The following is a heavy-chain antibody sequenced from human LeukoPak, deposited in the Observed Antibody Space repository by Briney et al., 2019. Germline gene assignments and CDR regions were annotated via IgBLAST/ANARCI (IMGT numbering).Heavy chain of an antibody. V-gene: IGHV4-4*07. J-gene: IGHJ4*02. Sequence: PSETLSLTCTVSGGSISDYFWSWIRQPAGKGLEWIGRIYYSGSTYYNPSLKSRVTLSVDTSKNQFSLKVSSVTAADTAVYYCARDRGGYSGYFDYWGQGTLVTVSS. CDR1: GGSISDYF. CDR3: ARDRGGYSGYFDY. D-gene: IGHD5-12*01. CDR2: IYYSGST.